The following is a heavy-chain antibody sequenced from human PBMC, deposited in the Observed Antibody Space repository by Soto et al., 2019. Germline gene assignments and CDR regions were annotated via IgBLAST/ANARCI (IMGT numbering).Heavy chain of an antibody. CDR3: TRSIGSGGVIGGFDY. CDR2: IIPMFDTP. J-gene: IGHJ4*02. V-gene: IGHV1-69*01. CDR1: GGTFNTYA. Sequence: QVQLVQSETEVKKPGSAVKVSCKASGGTFNTYAMNWVRQAPGQGLEWMGGIIPMFDTPRYAQKLQGRVMITVDESTTTAYMELSSLRSDDTAVYYCTRSIGSGGVIGGFDYWGQGTLVTVSS. D-gene: IGHD3-16*02.